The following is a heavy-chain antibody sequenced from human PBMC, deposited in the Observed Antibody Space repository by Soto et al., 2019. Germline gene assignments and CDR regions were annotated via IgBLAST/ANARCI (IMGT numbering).Heavy chain of an antibody. CDR3: ARYPAVASLREGQYYGMDV. J-gene: IGHJ6*02. CDR1: GGSISSSSYY. D-gene: IGHD6-19*01. CDR2: IYYSGST. Sequence: QVQLQESGPGLVKPSETLSLTCTVSGGSISSSSYYWGWIRQPPGKGLEWIGTIYYSGSTYYNSSLKSRATISVDTSKNQFSLKLSSVTAADTAVYYCARYPAVASLREGQYYGMDVWGQGTMVTVSS. V-gene: IGHV4-39*01.